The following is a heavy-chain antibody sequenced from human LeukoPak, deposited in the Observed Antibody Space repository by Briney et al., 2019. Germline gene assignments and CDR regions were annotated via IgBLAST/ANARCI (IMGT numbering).Heavy chain of an antibody. J-gene: IGHJ4*02. CDR1: EYTFTDYY. Sequence: ASVKVSCKASEYTFTDYYMRWVRQAPGQGLEWMGWINPNSGGTNYAQKFQGRVTMTRDTSISTAYMELSRLRSDDTVVYCCARDWGYSSTWYFFDHWGQGTLVTVSS. CDR3: ARDWGYSSTWYFFDH. CDR2: INPNSGGT. D-gene: IGHD6-13*01. V-gene: IGHV1-2*02.